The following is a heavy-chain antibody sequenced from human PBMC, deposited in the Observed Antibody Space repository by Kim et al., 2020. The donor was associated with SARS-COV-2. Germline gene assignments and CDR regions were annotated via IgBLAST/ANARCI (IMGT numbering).Heavy chain of an antibody. CDR3: ARDRGSTV. Sequence: SGSTYYNPSLKSRVTISVDTSKNQFSLKLSSVTAADTAVYYCARDRGSTVCGQGTLVTVSS. CDR2: SGST. V-gene: IGHV4-31*02. D-gene: IGHD3-16*01. J-gene: IGHJ4*02.